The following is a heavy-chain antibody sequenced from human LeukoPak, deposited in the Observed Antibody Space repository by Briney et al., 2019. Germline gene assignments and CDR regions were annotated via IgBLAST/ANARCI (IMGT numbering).Heavy chain of an antibody. Sequence: GGSLRLSCAASGFTFSSYSMNWVRQAPGKGLEWVSFISYSSSDIHYADSVKGRFTISRDNAKNSLYLQMNSLRAEDTAVYYCATGRYYFDYWGQGILVTVSS. V-gene: IGHV3-21*01. CDR3: ATGRYYFDY. D-gene: IGHD1-26*01. CDR2: ISYSSSDI. CDR1: GFTFSSYS. J-gene: IGHJ4*02.